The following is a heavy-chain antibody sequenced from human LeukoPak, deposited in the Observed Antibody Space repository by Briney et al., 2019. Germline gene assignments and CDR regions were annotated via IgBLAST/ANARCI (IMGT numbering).Heavy chain of an antibody. D-gene: IGHD6-19*01. CDR2: ISYSGSA. CDR3: ARDGWLDY. CDR1: GGSLSNYY. Sequence: SETLSLTCTVSGGSLSNYYWTWIRQPPGKGLEWIGYISYSGSANYNPSLKSRVTISVDTSKNQFSLKLSSVTAADTAVYYCARDGWLDYWGQGTLVTVSS. V-gene: IGHV4-59*01. J-gene: IGHJ4*02.